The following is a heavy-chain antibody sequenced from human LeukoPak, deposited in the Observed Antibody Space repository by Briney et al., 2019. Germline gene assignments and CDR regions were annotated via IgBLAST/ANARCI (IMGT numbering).Heavy chain of an antibody. CDR1: GGTFSSYA. J-gene: IGHJ6*03. V-gene: IGHV1-69*05. D-gene: IGHD6-19*01. CDR2: IIPIFGTA. Sequence: SVKVSCKASGGTFSSYAISWVRQAPGQGLEWMGGIIPIFGTANYAQKFQGRVTITTDESTSTAYMELSSLRSEDTAVYYCARDSYSSGWNYYYYYMDVWGKGTTVTVSS. CDR3: ARDSYSSGWNYYYYYMDV.